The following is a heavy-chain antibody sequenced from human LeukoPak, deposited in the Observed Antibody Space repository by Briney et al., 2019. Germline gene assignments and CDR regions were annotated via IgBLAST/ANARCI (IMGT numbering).Heavy chain of an antibody. CDR3: AKSGGYGLIDY. V-gene: IGHV4-34*01. CDR2: INHSGST. D-gene: IGHD1-26*01. Sequence: SETLSLTCAVYGGSFSGYYWSWIRQPPGKGLEWIGEINHSGSTNYNPSLKSRVTISVDTSKNHFSLRLNSVTAADTAMYYCAKSGGYGLIDYWGQGTRVTVSS. J-gene: IGHJ4*02. CDR1: GGSFSGYY.